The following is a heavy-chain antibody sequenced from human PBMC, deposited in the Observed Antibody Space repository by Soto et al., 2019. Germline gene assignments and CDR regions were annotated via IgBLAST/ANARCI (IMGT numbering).Heavy chain of an antibody. D-gene: IGHD6-19*01. Sequence: QVQLVESGGGVVQPGRSLRLSCAASGFTFSSYGMHWVRQAPGKGLEWVAVIWYDGSASYADSVQGRFTISRDNSNNTLYLQMNSLRAEDTAIYSCVREASGWYSRGSFDFWGRGTMVTVSS. V-gene: IGHV3-33*01. CDR2: IWYDGSA. CDR3: VREASGWYSRGSFDF. J-gene: IGHJ3*01. CDR1: GFTFSSYG.